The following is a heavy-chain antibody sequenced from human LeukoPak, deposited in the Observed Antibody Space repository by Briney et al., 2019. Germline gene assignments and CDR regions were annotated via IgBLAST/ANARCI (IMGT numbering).Heavy chain of an antibody. D-gene: IGHD2-2*01. CDR3: AKVGVVVVPAAPTGFDY. V-gene: IGHV3-23*01. J-gene: IGHJ4*02. Sequence: GGSLRLSCAASGFTFSDYYMSWIRQAPGKGLEWVSAISGSGGSTYYADSVKGRFTISRDNSKNTLYLQMNSLRAEDTAVYYCAKVGVVVVPAAPTGFDYWGQGTLVTVSS. CDR1: GFTFSDYY. CDR2: ISGSGGST.